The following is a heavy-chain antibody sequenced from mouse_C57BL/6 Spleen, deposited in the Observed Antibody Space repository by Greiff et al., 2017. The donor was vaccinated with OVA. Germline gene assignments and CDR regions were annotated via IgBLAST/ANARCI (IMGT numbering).Heavy chain of an antibody. J-gene: IGHJ3*01. CDR1: GYTFTSYW. Sequence: VQLQQPGAELVRPGSSVKLSCKASGYTFTSYWMHWVKQRPIQGLEWIGNIDPSDSETHYNQKFKDKATLTVDKSSSTAYMQLSSLTSEDSAVYYCAVYYYGSSQFAYWGQGTLVTVSA. CDR2: IDPSDSET. D-gene: IGHD1-1*01. V-gene: IGHV1-52*01. CDR3: AVYYYGSSQFAY.